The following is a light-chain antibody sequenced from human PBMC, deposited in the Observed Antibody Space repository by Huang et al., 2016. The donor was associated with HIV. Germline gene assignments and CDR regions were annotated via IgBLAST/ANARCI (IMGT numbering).Light chain of an antibody. CDR3: QQYDSYSRWT. Sequence: DIQMTQSPSTLSASVGDRVSITCRASQSISSWLAWYQQKPGKAPKLLIYQASSLQNGVPSRFIGSGSGTEVTLTISSLQPDDFATYYCQQYDSYSRWTFGQGTKVEVK. V-gene: IGKV1-5*03. CDR2: QAS. CDR1: QSISSW. J-gene: IGKJ1*01.